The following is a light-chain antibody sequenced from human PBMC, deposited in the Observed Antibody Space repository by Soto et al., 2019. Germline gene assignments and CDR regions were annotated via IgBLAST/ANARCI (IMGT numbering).Light chain of an antibody. V-gene: IGKV3-11*01. CDR2: DAS. J-gene: IGKJ3*01. CDR1: QSLSRY. Sequence: EIVLTQSPATLSLSPGEGATLSCRASQSLSRYLAWYQQKPGQPPRLLIYDASNSATGVPARFSGIGSGTDFTLIISSLEPEDFAVYYWQQRSHWPGTFGPGTKVEIK. CDR3: QQRSHWPGT.